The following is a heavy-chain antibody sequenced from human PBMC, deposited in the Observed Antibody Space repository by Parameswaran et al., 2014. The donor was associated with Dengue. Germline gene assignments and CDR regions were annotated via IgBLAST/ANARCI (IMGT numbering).Heavy chain of an antibody. CDR2: ITRSGDYI. V-gene: IGHV3-21*01. D-gene: IGHD3-3*01. Sequence: GESLKISCAASRFTFSNYNMNWVRQAPGKGLEWVSSITRSGDYIYYADSVKGRFTISRDNAKNSLYLQMNSLRAEDTAVYYCARDFGVLRYVEMFRPDAFDLWGQGQWSPSPQ. CDR1: RFTFSNYN. J-gene: IGHJ3*01. CDR3: ARDFGVLRYVEMFRPDAFDL.